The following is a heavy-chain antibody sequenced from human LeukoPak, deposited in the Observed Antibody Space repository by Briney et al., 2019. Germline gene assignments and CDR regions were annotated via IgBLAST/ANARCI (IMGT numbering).Heavy chain of an antibody. CDR3: AKAWMVRGVIKNPFDY. J-gene: IGHJ4*02. V-gene: IGHV3-30*02. D-gene: IGHD3-10*01. CDR1: GFTFSSYG. Sequence: PGGSLRLSCAASGFTFSSYGMHWVRQAPGKGLEWVAFIRYDGSNKYYADSVKGRFTISRDNSKNTLYLQMNSLRAEDTAVYYCAKAWMVRGVIKNPFDYWGRGTLVTVSS. CDR2: IRYDGSNK.